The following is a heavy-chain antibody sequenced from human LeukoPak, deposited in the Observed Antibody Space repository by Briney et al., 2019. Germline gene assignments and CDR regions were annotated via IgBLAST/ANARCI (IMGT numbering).Heavy chain of an antibody. Sequence: SETLSLTCAVYGGSFSGYYWSWIRQPPGKGLEWIGEINHSGSTKYNPSLKSRVTISEDTSKHQFSLKLSSVTAADTAVYYCARGQYSSSPVFDFWDQGTLVTVSS. CDR1: GGSFSGYY. D-gene: IGHD6-6*01. V-gene: IGHV4-34*01. CDR2: INHSGST. J-gene: IGHJ4*02. CDR3: ARGQYSSSPVFDF.